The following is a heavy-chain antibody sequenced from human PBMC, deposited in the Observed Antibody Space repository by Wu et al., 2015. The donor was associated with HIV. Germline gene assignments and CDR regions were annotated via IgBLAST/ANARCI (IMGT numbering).Heavy chain of an antibody. CDR3: APQGGTTSYFDEIGYFPSAY. D-gene: IGHD1/OR15-1a*01. V-gene: IGHV1-2*02. CDR2: INPNSGDT. J-gene: IGHJ4*02. Sequence: QVQLVQSGAEVKKPGASVKVACKTSGYTFTGNYLHWVRQAPGQGLEWMGWINPNSGDTNYAQKFQGRVIVTRDTSISTAYMELSGLRSDDTAVYYCAPQGGTTSYFDEIGYFPSAYWGQGTLVTVSS. CDR1: GYTFTGNY.